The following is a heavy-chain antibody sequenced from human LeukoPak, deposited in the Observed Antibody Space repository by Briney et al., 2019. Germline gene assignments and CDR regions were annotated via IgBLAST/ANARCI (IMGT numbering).Heavy chain of an antibody. CDR1: GGSISSSSYY. V-gene: IGHV4-39*07. CDR3: ARADYSSTWSHDYYYMDV. Sequence: SETLSLTCTVSGGSISSSSYYWGWVRQPPGKGLEWIGIIYYSGSTYYNPSLKSRVTISVDTSKNQFSLKLSSVTAADTAVYYCARADYSSTWSHDYYYMDVWGKGTTVTVSS. D-gene: IGHD6-13*01. J-gene: IGHJ6*03. CDR2: IYYSGST.